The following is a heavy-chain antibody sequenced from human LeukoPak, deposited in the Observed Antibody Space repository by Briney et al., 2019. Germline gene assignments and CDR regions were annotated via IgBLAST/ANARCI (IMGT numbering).Heavy chain of an antibody. CDR1: GYTFTSYD. Sequence: ASVKVSCKASGYTFTSYDINWVRQATGQGLEWMGWMNPNSGNTGYAQKFQGRVTMTRDTSISTAYMELSRLRSDDTAVYYCARDVDYDFWSGYYNSYWGQGTLVTVSS. J-gene: IGHJ4*02. D-gene: IGHD3-3*01. V-gene: IGHV1-8*01. CDR2: MNPNSGNT. CDR3: ARDVDYDFWSGYYNSY.